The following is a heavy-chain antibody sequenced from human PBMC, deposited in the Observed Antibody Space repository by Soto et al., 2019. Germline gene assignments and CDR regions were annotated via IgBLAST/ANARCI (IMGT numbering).Heavy chain of an antibody. Sequence: GGSLRLSCAASGFTVSSNYMSWVRQAPGKGLEWVSVIYSGGSTYDADSVKGRFTISRDNSKNTLYLQMNSLRAVDTAVYYCARGATGDRAFDIWGQGTMVTVSS. CDR3: ARGATGDRAFDI. J-gene: IGHJ3*02. CDR1: GFTVSSNY. V-gene: IGHV3-53*01. D-gene: IGHD7-27*01. CDR2: IYSGGST.